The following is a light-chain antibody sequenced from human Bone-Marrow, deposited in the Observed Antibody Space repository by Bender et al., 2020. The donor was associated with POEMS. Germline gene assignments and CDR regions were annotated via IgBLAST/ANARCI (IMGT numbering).Light chain of an antibody. CDR1: SSNIGTNP. J-gene: IGLJ3*02. CDR2: INN. CDR3: AAWEDSLNGWV. V-gene: IGLV1-44*01. Sequence: QSVLTQPPSASGTPGQRVTIPCSGSSSNIGTNPVNWYQQLPGTAPKLLIYINNQRPSGVPDRFSGSKSGTSASLAISGVQSEDEADYYCAAWEDSLNGWVFGGGTKLTVL.